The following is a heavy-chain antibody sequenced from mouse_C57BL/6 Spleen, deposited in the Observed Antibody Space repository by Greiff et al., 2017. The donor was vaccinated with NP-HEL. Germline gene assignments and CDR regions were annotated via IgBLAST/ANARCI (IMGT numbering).Heavy chain of an antibody. CDR2: IRNKANNHAT. CDR1: GFTFSDAW. J-gene: IGHJ1*03. CDR3: TRLLTVVGYFDF. Sequence: EVQLVESGGGLVQPGGSMKLSCAASGFTFSDAWMDWVRQSPEKGLEWVAEIRNKANNHATYYAESVKGRFTISRDDSKSSVYLQMNSLRAEDTGIYYCTRLLTVVGYFDFWGTGTTVTVSS. D-gene: IGHD1-1*01. V-gene: IGHV6-6*01.